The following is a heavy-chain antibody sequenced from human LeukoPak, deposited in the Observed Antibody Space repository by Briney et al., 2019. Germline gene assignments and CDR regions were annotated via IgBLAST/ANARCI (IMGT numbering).Heavy chain of an antibody. J-gene: IGHJ4*02. CDR3: ARHDYSNPRLDY. CDR2: ISYSGYT. CDR1: GGSISSYY. Sequence: PWETLSLTCTVSGGSISSYYWSWIRQPPGKGLEWIGYISYSGYTNYNPSLKSRVTISVDTSKNKFSLRLSSVTAADTAVYYCARHDYSNPRLDYWGQGTLVTVSS. V-gene: IGHV4-59*08. D-gene: IGHD4-11*01.